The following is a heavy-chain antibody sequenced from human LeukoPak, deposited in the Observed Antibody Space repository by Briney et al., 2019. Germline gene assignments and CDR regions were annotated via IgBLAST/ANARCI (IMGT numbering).Heavy chain of an antibody. D-gene: IGHD6-19*01. J-gene: IGHJ1*01. Sequence: LGESLKISCKSSGYDFSTYWIAWVRQMPGKGLEWMGIVYPGDSDIRYSPSFQGQVTISVDKSITTAYLQWSNLKASDTAMYYCARGRETRTSGWFKHWGQGTLVTVSS. CDR3: ARGRETRTSGWFKH. CDR2: VYPGDSDI. V-gene: IGHV5-51*01. CDR1: GYDFSTYW.